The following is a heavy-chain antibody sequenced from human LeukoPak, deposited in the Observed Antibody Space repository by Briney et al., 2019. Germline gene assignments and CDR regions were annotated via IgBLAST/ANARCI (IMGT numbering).Heavy chain of an antibody. CDR3: AKDGDFMSSGPVGYFDY. CDR2: ISEDGRDK. CDR1: GFTFSNYW. Sequence: GGSLRLSCAASGFTFSNYWMSWIRQAPGKGLEWAAHISEDGRDKYYVDSVKGRFTISRDNAKNSLYLQMNSLRAEDMALYYCAKDGDFMSSGPVGYFDYWGQGTLVTVSS. D-gene: IGHD6-19*01. V-gene: IGHV3-7*03. J-gene: IGHJ4*02.